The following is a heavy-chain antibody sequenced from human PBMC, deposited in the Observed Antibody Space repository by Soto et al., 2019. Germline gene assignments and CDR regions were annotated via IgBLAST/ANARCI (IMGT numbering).Heavy chain of an antibody. CDR2: IKSKTDGGTT. J-gene: IGHJ3*02. Sequence: EVQLVESGGGLVKPGGSLRLSCAASGFTFSNAWMNWVRQAPGKGLEWVGRIKSKTDGGTTDYAATVKGRFTISRDDSKNTLYLQMNSMKTEDTAVYYCTTGAYCTNSVCYTGDAFDIWGQGTMVTVSS. CDR3: TTGAYCTNSVCYTGDAFDI. V-gene: IGHV3-15*07. CDR1: GFTFSNAW. D-gene: IGHD2-8*01.